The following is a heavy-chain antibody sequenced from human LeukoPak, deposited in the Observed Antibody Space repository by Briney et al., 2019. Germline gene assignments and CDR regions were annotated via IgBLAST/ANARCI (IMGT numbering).Heavy chain of an antibody. D-gene: IGHD6-19*01. CDR3: ARGLPPPPWGAVAGIDDY. CDR2: MNPNSGNT. J-gene: IGHJ4*02. CDR1: GYTFTSYD. V-gene: IGHV1-8*01. Sequence: ASVKVSCKASGYTFTSYDINWVRQATGQGLERMGWMNPNSGNTGYAQKFQGRVTMTRNTSISTAYMELSSLRSEDTAVYYCARGLPPPPWGAVAGIDDYWGQGTLVTVSS.